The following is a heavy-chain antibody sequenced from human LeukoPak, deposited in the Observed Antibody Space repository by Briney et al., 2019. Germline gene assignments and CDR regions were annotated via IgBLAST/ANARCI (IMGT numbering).Heavy chain of an antibody. V-gene: IGHV3-74*01. J-gene: IGHJ6*03. Sequence: GGSLRLSCAASGFTFSTYWMYWVRQVPGKGLVWVSRINSDGSGTSYADSVKGRFTISRDNAENTLYLQMNSLRAEDTAVYFCARDGYSYYMDVWGKGTTVTVSS. CDR2: INSDGSGT. CDR3: ARDGYSYYMDV. CDR1: GFTFSTYW.